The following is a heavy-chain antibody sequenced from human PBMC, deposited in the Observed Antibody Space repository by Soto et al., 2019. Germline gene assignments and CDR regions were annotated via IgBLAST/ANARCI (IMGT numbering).Heavy chain of an antibody. CDR2: ISSSSSYI. CDR1: GFTFSSYS. Sequence: GGSLRLSCAASGFTFSSYSMNWVRQAPGKGLEWVSSISSSSSYIYYADSVKGRFTISRDNAKDSLYLQMNSLRAEDTAVYYCARDRVVVAGLFDYWGQGTLVTVSS. V-gene: IGHV3-21*01. J-gene: IGHJ4*02. D-gene: IGHD2-15*01. CDR3: ARDRVVVAGLFDY.